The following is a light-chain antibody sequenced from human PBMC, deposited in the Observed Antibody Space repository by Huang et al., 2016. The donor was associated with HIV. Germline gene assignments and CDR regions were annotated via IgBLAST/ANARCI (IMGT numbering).Light chain of an antibody. CDR2: GAS. Sequence: EIAMTQSPATLSHSPGEIDTLSCRASQSSSNNLAWYQQKPGQAPMLLIYGASTRATGIPARFSGGGSGTDFTLTISSLQSEDFAVYYCQQYYNWPWTFGPGTKVEI. V-gene: IGKV3-15*01. J-gene: IGKJ1*01. CDR3: QQYYNWPWT. CDR1: QSSSNN.